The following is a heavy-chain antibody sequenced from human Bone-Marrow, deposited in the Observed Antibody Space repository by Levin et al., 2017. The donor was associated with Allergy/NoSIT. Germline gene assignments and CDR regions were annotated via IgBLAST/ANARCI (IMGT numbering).Heavy chain of an antibody. Sequence: SETLSLTCAVSGGSISSSNWWSWVRQPPGKGLEWIGEIYYSGSTNYNPSLKSRVTISVDKSKNQFSLKLSSVTAADTAVYYCAREGGGSPQQLDYWGQGTLVTVSS. CDR1: GGSISSSNW. CDR3: AREGGGSPQQLDY. CDR2: IYYSGST. J-gene: IGHJ4*02. D-gene: IGHD6-13*01. V-gene: IGHV4-4*02.